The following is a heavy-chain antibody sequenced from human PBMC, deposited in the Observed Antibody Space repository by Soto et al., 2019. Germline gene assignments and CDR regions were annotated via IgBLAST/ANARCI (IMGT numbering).Heavy chain of an antibody. CDR1: GGTFSSYA. J-gene: IGHJ4*02. CDR3: ARVRYSSSWSYFDY. Sequence: GASVKVSCKASGGTFSSYAISWVRQAPGQGLEWMGGIIPIFGTANYAQKFQGRVTITADESTSTAYMELSSLRSEDTAVYYCARVRYSSSWSYFDYWGQGTLVTVSS. CDR2: IIPIFGTA. V-gene: IGHV1-69*13. D-gene: IGHD6-13*01.